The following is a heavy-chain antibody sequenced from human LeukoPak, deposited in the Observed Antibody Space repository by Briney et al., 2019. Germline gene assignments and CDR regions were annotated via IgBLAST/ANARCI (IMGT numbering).Heavy chain of an antibody. CDR3: AREERPYYDSSGYRPWGY. V-gene: IGHV1-69*04. D-gene: IGHD3-22*01. Sequence: APVKVSYKASGGTFSSYAISWVRQAPGQGLERMGRIIPILGIANYAQKFQGRVMITADKSTSTAYMELSSLRSEDTAVYYCAREERPYYDSSGYRPWGYWGQGTLGTVSS. CDR2: IIPILGIA. J-gene: IGHJ4*02. CDR1: GGTFSSYA.